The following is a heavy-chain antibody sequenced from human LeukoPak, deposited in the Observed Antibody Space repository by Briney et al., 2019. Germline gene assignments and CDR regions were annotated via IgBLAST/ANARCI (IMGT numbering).Heavy chain of an antibody. J-gene: IGHJ4*02. Sequence: SETLSLTCTVYGGSISSYYWSWIRQPPGKGLEWIGYIYYSGSTNYNPSLKSRVTISVDTSKNQFSLKLSSVTAADTAVYYCARAAGSYGYDFFDYWGQGTLVTVSS. D-gene: IGHD5-18*01. V-gene: IGHV4-59*01. CDR1: GGSISSYY. CDR3: ARAAGSYGYDFFDY. CDR2: IYYSGST.